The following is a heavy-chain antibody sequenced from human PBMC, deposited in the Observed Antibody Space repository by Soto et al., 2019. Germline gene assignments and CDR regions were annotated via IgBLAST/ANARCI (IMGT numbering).Heavy chain of an antibody. J-gene: IGHJ6*03. CDR2: ISGSGGST. Sequence: EVQLLESGGGLVQPGGSLRLSCAASGFTFSSYAMSWVRQAPGKGLEWVSAISGSGGSTYYADSVKGRFTISRDNSKNTLYLQMNSLRAEDTAVYYCAKGNSWFGDYYYCYMDVWGKGTTVTVSS. V-gene: IGHV3-23*01. CDR1: GFTFSSYA. CDR3: AKGNSWFGDYYYCYMDV. D-gene: IGHD3-16*01.